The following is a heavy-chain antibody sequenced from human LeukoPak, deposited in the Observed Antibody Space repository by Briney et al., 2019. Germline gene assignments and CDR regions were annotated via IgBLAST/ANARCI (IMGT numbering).Heavy chain of an antibody. Sequence: PGGSLTLSCAASGFNFASYAMYWVRQAPGRGLEWVASISYDGRDKYYVDSVKSRFFISKDSSMSTLYLDKNSLRPEDTALYYCVRDLYSRSPYFDVWGQGTLVTVSS. J-gene: IGHJ4*02. CDR3: VRDLYSRSPYFDV. D-gene: IGHD2-21*01. CDR2: ISYDGRDK. V-gene: IGHV3-30*03. CDR1: GFNFASYA.